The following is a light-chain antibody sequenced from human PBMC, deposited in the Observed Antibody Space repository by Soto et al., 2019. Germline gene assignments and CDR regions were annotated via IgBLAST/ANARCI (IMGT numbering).Light chain of an antibody. CDR1: SSDVGGYNY. J-gene: IGLJ1*01. V-gene: IGLV2-14*03. Sequence: QSALTQPASVSGSPGQWITISCTGTSSDVGGYNYVSWYQPHPGKAPKLIIYDVSNRPSGVSNRFSGSKSGNTASLTISGHQDEDEADYYCSSYTSSSTRVFGTGTKVTVL. CDR3: SSYTSSSTRV. CDR2: DVS.